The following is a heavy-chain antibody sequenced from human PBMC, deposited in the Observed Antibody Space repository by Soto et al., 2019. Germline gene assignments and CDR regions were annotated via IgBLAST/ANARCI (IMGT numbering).Heavy chain of an antibody. CDR3: ARESSGGGFFDY. Sequence: SVKVSCKAAGGTFSSYAISWVRQAPGQGLEWMGGIIPIFGTANYAQKFQGRVTITADKSTSTAYMELGSLRSEDTAVYYCARESSGGGFFDYRGPGTLATVSS. CDR2: IIPIFGTA. D-gene: IGHD5-12*01. J-gene: IGHJ4*02. CDR1: GGTFSSYA. V-gene: IGHV1-69*06.